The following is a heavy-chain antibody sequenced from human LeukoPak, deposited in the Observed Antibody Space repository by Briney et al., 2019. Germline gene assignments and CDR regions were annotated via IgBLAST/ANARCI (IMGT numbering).Heavy chain of an antibody. D-gene: IGHD6-19*01. CDR3: AGGAVAGPFYGMDV. J-gene: IGHJ6*02. Sequence: SETLSLTCTVSGGSISSYYWSRIRQPAGKGLEWIGRIYTSGSTNYNPSLKSRVTMSVDTSKNQFSLKLSSVTAADTAVYYCAGGAVAGPFYGMDVWGQGTTVTVSS. CDR1: GGSISSYY. CDR2: IYTSGST. V-gene: IGHV4-4*07.